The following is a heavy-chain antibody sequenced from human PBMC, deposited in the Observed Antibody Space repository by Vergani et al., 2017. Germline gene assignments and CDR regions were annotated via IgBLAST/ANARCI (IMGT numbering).Heavy chain of an antibody. CDR3: AKDGRENSDYGYFDY. V-gene: IGHV3-30*02. J-gene: IGHJ4*02. CDR1: GFSLNTYG. D-gene: IGHD4-17*01. Sequence: QVQLVETGGGVVQPGGSLRLYCALSGFSLNTYGAHWVRQAPGKGLEWVAFIGYDGRIKYNVDSVKGRFTISRDTSKKTLSLQMRSLRADDTAVYYCAKDGRENSDYGYFDYWGQGTLVTVSS. CDR2: IGYDGRIK.